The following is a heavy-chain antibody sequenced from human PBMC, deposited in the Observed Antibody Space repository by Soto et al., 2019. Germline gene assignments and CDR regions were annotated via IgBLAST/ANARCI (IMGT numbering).Heavy chain of an antibody. CDR3: ARDREYCSGDNCYETGSDY. J-gene: IGHJ4*02. CDR1: GFSFSSYT. V-gene: IGHV3-48*01. CDR2: ISRSSSTI. D-gene: IGHD2-15*01. Sequence: GGSLRLSCVASGFSFSSYTMHCVRQAPGRGLEWVSDISRSSSTIDYADSVKGRFTVSRDNAKNSLYLQMNSLRAEDTAVYYCARDREYCSGDNCYETGSDYWGQGTLVTVSS.